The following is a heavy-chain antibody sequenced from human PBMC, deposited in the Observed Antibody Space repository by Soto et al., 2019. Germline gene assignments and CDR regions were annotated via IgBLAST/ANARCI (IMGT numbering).Heavy chain of an antibody. Sequence: SETLSLTCTVSGGSISSYYWSWIRQPPGKGLKWIGYIYYSGSTNYNPSLKSRVTISVDTSKNQFSLKLSSVTAADTALYYCALFRVESSLGIVVVPAAMRLIVYDDACDIWGQGTMVTVS. CDR3: ALFRVESSLGIVVVPAAMRLIVYDDACDI. CDR1: GGSISSYY. D-gene: IGHD2-2*01. V-gene: IGHV4-59*01. J-gene: IGHJ3*02. CDR2: IYYSGST.